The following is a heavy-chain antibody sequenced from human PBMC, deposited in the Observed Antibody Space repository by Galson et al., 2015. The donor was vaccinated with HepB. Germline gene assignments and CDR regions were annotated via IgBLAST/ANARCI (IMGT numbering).Heavy chain of an antibody. CDR2: VHYDGSKK. Sequence: SLRLSCAASGFTFYNHGMHWVRQAPGNGLEWVAVVHYDGSKKYYAESVKGRFTISRDNSKNMLYLQMNSLRVEDTAVYYCARDRGASRIDFWGQGFLVTVSS. D-gene: IGHD1-26*01. V-gene: IGHV3-33*01. J-gene: IGHJ4*02. CDR3: ARDRGASRIDF. CDR1: GFTFYNHG.